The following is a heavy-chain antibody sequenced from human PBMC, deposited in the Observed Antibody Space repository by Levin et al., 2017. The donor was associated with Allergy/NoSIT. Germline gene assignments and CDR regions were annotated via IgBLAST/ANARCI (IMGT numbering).Heavy chain of an antibody. CDR2: INWNGGST. CDR3: AREGGYSYYYYYMDV. V-gene: IGHV3-20*04. J-gene: IGHJ6*03. Sequence: PGESLKISCAASGFTFDDYGMSWVRQAPGKGLEWVSGINWNGGSTGYADSVKGRFTISRDNAKNSLYLQMNSLRAEDTALYYCAREGGYSYYYYYMDVWGKGTTVTVSS. D-gene: IGHD5-12*01. CDR1: GFTFDDYG.